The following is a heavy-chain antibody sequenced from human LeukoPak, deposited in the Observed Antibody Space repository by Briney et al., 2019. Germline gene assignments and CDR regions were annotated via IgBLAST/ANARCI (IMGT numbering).Heavy chain of an antibody. CDR1: GGTVSSYA. J-gene: IGHJ3*02. CDR2: IIPIFGTA. CDR3: ARAKQLVRDAFDI. Sequence: SVKVSCKASGGTVSSYAISWVRQAPGQGLEWMGGIIPIFGTANYAQKFQGRVTITADESTSTAYMELSSLRSEDTAVYYCARAKQLVRDAFDIWGQGTMVTVSS. V-gene: IGHV1-69*01. D-gene: IGHD6-13*01.